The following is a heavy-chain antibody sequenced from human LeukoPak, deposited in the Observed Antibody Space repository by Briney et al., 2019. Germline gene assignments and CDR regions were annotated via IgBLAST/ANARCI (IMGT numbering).Heavy chain of an antibody. J-gene: IGHJ5*02. Sequence: ASVKVSCKASGYAFTGYYMHWVRQAPGQGLEWMGWINPNSGGTNYAQKFQGRVTMTRDTSVSTAYMELNRLRSDDTGVYYCARDTTMITYWFDPWGQGTLVTVSS. V-gene: IGHV1-2*02. CDR1: GYAFTGYY. CDR3: ARDTTMITYWFDP. CDR2: INPNSGGT. D-gene: IGHD5-18*01.